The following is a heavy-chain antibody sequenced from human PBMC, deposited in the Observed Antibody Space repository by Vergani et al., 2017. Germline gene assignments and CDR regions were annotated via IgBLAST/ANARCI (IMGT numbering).Heavy chain of an antibody. J-gene: IGHJ3*02. CDR1: GFTFSSYG. Sequence: QVQLVESGGGVVQPGRSLRLSCAASGFTFSSYGMHWVRQAPGKGLEWVAVIWYDGSNKYYADSVKGRFTISRDNSKNTLYLQMNSLRAEDTAVYYCARVWTTVTFDAFDIWGQGTMVTVSS. CDR2: IWYDGSNK. D-gene: IGHD4-17*01. CDR3: ARVWTTVTFDAFDI. V-gene: IGHV3-33*01.